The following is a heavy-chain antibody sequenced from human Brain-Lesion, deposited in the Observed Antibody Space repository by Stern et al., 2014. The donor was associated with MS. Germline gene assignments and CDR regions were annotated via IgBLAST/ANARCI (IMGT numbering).Heavy chain of an antibody. V-gene: IGHV1-2*04. CDR2: INPKSGGK. D-gene: IGHD3-22*01. CDR3: ATYYYDSTGYNDF. J-gene: IGHJ4*02. CDR1: GYTFTGYS. Sequence: QVQLVESGAEVKKPGASVKVSCKASGYTFTGYSMHWVRQAPGQGLEWMGWINPKSGGKNYAQKFQGWVTMTRDTTINTAYMELSRLRSDDTAVYYCATYYYDSTGYNDFWGQGTLVTVSS.